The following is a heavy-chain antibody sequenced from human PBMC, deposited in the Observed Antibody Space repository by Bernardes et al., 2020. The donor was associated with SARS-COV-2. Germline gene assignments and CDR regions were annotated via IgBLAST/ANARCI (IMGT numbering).Heavy chain of an antibody. D-gene: IGHD3-10*01. Sequence: VGSLLLSCAASGFTFRSYGMHWVRQAPGKGLEWVAVIWYDGSNKYYADSVKGRFTISRDNSKNTLYLQMNSLRAEDTAVYYCARVDYYGSGSYYKLDAFDIWGQGTMVTVSS. CDR1: GFTFRSYG. V-gene: IGHV3-33*01. J-gene: IGHJ3*02. CDR3: ARVDYYGSGSYYKLDAFDI. CDR2: IWYDGSNK.